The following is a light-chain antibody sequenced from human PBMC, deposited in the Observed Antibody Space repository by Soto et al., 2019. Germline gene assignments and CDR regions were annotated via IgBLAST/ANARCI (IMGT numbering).Light chain of an antibody. J-gene: IGKJ1*01. CDR1: QSINNH. V-gene: IGKV1-39*02. CDR3: QEYLNSLPA. Sequence: DVQMTQSPSSLSASVGDRVTVTCRTSQSINNHLNWYQQKPGEAPKLLIYGASSLHYGVPSRFSGGGSGTEFTLTISSLQAEDVAVYYCQEYLNSLPAFGQGTKVDIK. CDR2: GAS.